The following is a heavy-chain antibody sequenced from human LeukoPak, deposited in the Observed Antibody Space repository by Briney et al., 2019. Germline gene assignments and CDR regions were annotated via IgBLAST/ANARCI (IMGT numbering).Heavy chain of an antibody. CDR3: AKDGPYLGYCSGGSCYYLDY. D-gene: IGHD2-15*01. J-gene: IGHJ4*02. CDR1: GFTFSSYG. CDR2: ISYDGSNK. Sequence: GRALRLSCAASGFTFSSYGMHWVRQAPAKGLEGGAVISYDGSNKYYADSVKGRFTISRDNSKNTLYLQMNSLRAEDTAVSSCAKDGPYLGYCSGGSCYYLDYWGQGTLVTVSS. V-gene: IGHV3-30*18.